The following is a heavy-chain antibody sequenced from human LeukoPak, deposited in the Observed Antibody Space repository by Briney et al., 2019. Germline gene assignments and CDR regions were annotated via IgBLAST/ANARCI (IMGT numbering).Heavy chain of an antibody. CDR1: GCTFTSYY. J-gene: IGHJ5*02. CDR2: INPSGGST. Sequence: ASVKVSCKASGCTFTSYYMHWVRQAPGQGLEWMGIINPSGGSTSYAQKFQGRVTMTRDTSTSTVYMELSSLRSEDTAVYYCARLVLDDTAMATGWFDPWGQGTLVTVSS. V-gene: IGHV1-46*01. CDR3: ARLVLDDTAMATGWFDP. D-gene: IGHD5-18*01.